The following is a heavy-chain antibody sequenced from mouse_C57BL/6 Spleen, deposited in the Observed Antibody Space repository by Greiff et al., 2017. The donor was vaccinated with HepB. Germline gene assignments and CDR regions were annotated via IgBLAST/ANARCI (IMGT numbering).Heavy chain of an antibody. CDR3: ARRLGSLYYFDY. J-gene: IGHJ2*01. CDR1: GYSLTGYY. CDR2: INPSTGGT. V-gene: IGHV1-42*01. D-gene: IGHD1-1*02. Sequence: VQLKESGPELVKPGASVKISCKASGYSLTGYYMNWVKQSPEKSLEWIGEINPSTGGTTYNQKFKAKATLTVDKSSSTAYMQLKSLTSEDSAVYYCARRLGSLYYFDYWGQGTTLTVSS.